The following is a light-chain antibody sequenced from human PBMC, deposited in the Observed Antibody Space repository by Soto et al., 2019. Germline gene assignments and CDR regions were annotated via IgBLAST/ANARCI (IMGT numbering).Light chain of an antibody. CDR3: AAWDDSLSGVV. J-gene: IGLJ2*01. V-gene: IGLV1-47*01. CDR1: SSNIGSNY. CDR2: RNN. Sequence: QPVLTQPPSASGTPGQRVTISCSGSSSNIGSNYVYWYQQLPGTAPNLLIYRNNQRPSGVPDRFSGSKSGTSASLAISGLRSEDEADYYCAAWDDSLSGVVFGGGTKVTVL.